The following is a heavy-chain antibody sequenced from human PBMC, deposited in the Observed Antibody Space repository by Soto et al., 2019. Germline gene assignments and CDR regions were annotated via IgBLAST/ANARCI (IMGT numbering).Heavy chain of an antibody. D-gene: IGHD6-19*01. CDR2: ISHSGST. CDR3: ARGGLLPDS. J-gene: IGHJ4*02. CDR1: GGSISSGGYS. V-gene: IGHV4-30-2*01. Sequence: QLQLQESGSGLVKPSQTLSLTCAVSGGSISSGGYSWSWIRQPPGKGLEWIGYISHSGSTYYNPSLKSRGTLSLDRSTTQFSLKLSSVTAADTAVYYCARGGLLPDSWGQGPLVTVSS.